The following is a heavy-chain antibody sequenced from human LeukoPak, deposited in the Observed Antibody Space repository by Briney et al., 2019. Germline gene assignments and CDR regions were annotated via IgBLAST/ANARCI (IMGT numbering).Heavy chain of an antibody. CDR3: ASLSYDFWSGYYSGYYYYGMDV. CDR2: INHSGST. J-gene: IGHJ6*02. D-gene: IGHD3-3*01. V-gene: IGHV4-34*01. Sequence: SETLSLTCTVSGGSISSYYWSWIRQPPGKGLEWIGEINHSGSTNYNPSLKSRVTISVDTSKNQFSLKLSSVTAADTAVYYCASLSYDFWSGYYSGYYYYGMDVWGQGTTVTVSS. CDR1: GGSISSYY.